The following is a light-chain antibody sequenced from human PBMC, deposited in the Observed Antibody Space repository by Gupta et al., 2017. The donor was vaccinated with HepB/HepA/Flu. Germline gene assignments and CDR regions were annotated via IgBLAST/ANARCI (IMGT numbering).Light chain of an antibody. Sequence: DIQXTQSPSTLSAXVGDRVTITCRASQTISTWLAWYQQKPGKAPKLLIYKASSLESGVPSRFSGSGSGTEFTLTISSLQPDDFATYYCQQYNSYSWTFGQGTKVEIK. CDR1: QTISTW. CDR2: KAS. CDR3: QQYNSYSWT. V-gene: IGKV1-5*03. J-gene: IGKJ1*01.